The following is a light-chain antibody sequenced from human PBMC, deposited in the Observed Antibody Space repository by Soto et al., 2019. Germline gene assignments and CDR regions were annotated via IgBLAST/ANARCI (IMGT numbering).Light chain of an antibody. CDR3: AAWDDSLNVWV. CDR1: SSNIGSNT. CDR2: SNN. V-gene: IGLV1-44*01. J-gene: IGLJ3*02. Sequence: QLVLTQPPSASGTPGQRVTSSCSGSSSNIGSNTVNWYQQLPGTAPKLLIYSNNQRPSGVPDRFSGSKSGTSASLASSGLQSEDEADYYCAAWDDSLNVWVFGGGTKVTVL.